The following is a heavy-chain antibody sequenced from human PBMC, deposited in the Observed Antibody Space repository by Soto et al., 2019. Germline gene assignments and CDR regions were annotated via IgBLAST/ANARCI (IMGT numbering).Heavy chain of an antibody. J-gene: IGHJ4*02. Sequence: PGGSLRLSCTASGFTFSNAWMNWVRQAPGKGLEWVGRIKSKTDGGTTDYAAPVKGRLTISRDDSKNTLYVQMNSLKSEDTAVYYCTAVWAYDNSAWRVDYWGRGTLVTVSS. D-gene: IGHD3-22*01. CDR3: TAVWAYDNSAWRVDY. CDR1: GFTFSNAW. V-gene: IGHV3-15*07. CDR2: IKSKTDGGTT.